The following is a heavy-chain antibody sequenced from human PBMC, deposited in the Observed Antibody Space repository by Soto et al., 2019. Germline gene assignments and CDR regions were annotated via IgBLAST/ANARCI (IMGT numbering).Heavy chain of an antibody. V-gene: IGHV3-30*18. CDR3: ANSQRIMITFGGVIAAYGMDV. CDR1: GFTCSSYG. J-gene: IGHJ6*02. CDR2: ISYDGSNK. Sequence: GGSLRLSWAASGFTCSSYGMHWVRQAPGKGLEWVAVISYDGSNKYYADSVKGRFTISRDNSKNTLYLQMTSLRAEDTAVYYCANSQRIMITFGGVIAAYGMDVWGQGTTVTVSS. D-gene: IGHD3-16*02.